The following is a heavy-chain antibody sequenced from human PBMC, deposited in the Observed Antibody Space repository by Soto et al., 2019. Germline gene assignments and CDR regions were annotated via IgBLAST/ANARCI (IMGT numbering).Heavy chain of an antibody. CDR1: GFTFSSYG. D-gene: IGHD5-18*01. CDR2: ISYDGSNK. CDR3: AKATGYSYGCFDD. Sequence: QVQLVESVGGVVQPGRSLRLSCAVSGFTFSSYGMHWVRPATGKGLEWVAVISYDGSNKYYADSVKGRFTIARDNSKNALYLKMSRLRAEDTAVYYCAKATGYSYGCFDDWGQGTLVTVSS. J-gene: IGHJ4*02. V-gene: IGHV3-30*18.